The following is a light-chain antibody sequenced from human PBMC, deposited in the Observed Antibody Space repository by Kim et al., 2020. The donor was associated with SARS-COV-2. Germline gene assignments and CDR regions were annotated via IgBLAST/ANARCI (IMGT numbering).Light chain of an antibody. CDR3: QQSYSSPLT. V-gene: IGKV4-1*01. J-gene: IGKJ4*01. CDR1: QSILSSSDNMNY. Sequence: IVMTQSPDSLAVSLGERATINCKSSQSILSSSDNMNYLAWYQQKPGQPPKMIVYWASSRQSGVPDRFSGSGSGTDFTLSISSLQAEDVAVYYCQQSYSSPLTFGGGTKVDIK. CDR2: WAS.